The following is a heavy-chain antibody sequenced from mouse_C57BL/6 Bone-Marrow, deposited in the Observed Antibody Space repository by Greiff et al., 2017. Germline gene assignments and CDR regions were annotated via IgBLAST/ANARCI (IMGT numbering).Heavy chain of an antibody. Sequence: QVQLQQSGAELARPGASVKLSCKASGYTFTSYGISWVKQRTGQGLEWIGEIYPRSGNTYYNEKFKGKATLTADKSSSTAYMGLRSLTSEDSAVYFCARERTFDVWGTGTTVTVSS. CDR3: ARERTFDV. V-gene: IGHV1-81*01. CDR2: IYPRSGNT. J-gene: IGHJ1*03. CDR1: GYTFTSYG.